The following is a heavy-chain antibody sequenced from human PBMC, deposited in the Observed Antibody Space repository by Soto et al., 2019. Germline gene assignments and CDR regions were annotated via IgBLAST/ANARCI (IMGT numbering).Heavy chain of an antibody. D-gene: IGHD5-18*01. CDR1: GGSFSGYY. J-gene: IGHJ4*02. Sequence: SETLSLTCAGYGGSFSGYYWSWIRQPPGKGLEWIGEINHSGSTNYNPSLKSRVTISVDTSKNQFSLKLSSVTAADTAVYYCASFGYSYGFYFDYWGQGTLVTVSS. CDR3: ASFGYSYGFYFDY. CDR2: INHSGST. V-gene: IGHV4-34*01.